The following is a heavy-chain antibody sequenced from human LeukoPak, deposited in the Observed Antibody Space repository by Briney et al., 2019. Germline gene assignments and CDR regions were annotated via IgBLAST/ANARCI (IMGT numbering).Heavy chain of an antibody. CDR1: GFTFSSYG. CDR2: IRYDGSNK. D-gene: IGHD2-2*01. V-gene: IGHV3-30*02. J-gene: IGHJ4*02. Sequence: GGSLRLSCAASGFTFSSYGMHWVRQAPGKGLEWVAFIRYDGSNKYYADSVKGRFTISRDNSKNTPYLQMNSLRAEDTAVYYCAKDRVRYCSSTSCPSDYWGQGTLVTVSS. CDR3: AKDRVRYCSSTSCPSDY.